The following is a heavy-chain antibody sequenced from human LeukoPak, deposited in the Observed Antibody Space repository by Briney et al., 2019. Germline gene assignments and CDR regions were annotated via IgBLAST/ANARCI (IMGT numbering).Heavy chain of an antibody. J-gene: IGHJ3*02. CDR1: GFTFSSYA. V-gene: IGHV3-23*01. CDR3: AKDPTTLYNWNYYAFDI. CDR2: ISGSGSSA. D-gene: IGHD1-7*01. Sequence: RTGGSLRLSCAASGFTFSSYAMNWVRQAPGKGLEWVSAISGSGSSAYHTDSVKGRFTISRDNSKNTLYLQMNSLRAEDTAVYYCAKDPTTLYNWNYYAFDIWGQGTMVTVSS.